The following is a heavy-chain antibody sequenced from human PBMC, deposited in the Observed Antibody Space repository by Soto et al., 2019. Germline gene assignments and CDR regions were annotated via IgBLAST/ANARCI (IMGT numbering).Heavy chain of an antibody. CDR2: IYYSGST. CDR3: ARGEVDSSGYYHYYFDY. D-gene: IGHD3-22*01. V-gene: IGHV4-30-4*01. CDR1: GGSISSGDYY. J-gene: IGHJ4*02. Sequence: QVQLQESGPGLVKPSQTLSLTCTVSGGSISSGDYYWSWIRQPPGKGLEWIGYIYYSGSTYYNPSLQSRATISVDTSNNQFSLKLSSVTAADTAVYYCARGEVDSSGYYHYYFDYWGQGTLVTVSS.